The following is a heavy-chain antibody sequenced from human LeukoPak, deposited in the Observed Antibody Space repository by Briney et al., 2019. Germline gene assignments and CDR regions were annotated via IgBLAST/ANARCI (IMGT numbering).Heavy chain of an antibody. D-gene: IGHD3-3*01. CDR2: IYHIGST. CDR3: ARVPHGETIFGVVLYWLDP. V-gene: IGHV4-38-2*01. CDR1: GYSISSGYY. J-gene: IGHJ5*02. Sequence: PSETLSLTCAVSGYSISSGYYWGWIPQPPGKGLEGIWTIYHIGSTYYNPALKSRVTISVDTSTNQFSMKLSSVTAADTAVYYCARVPHGETIFGVVLYWLDPWGQGTLVTVSS.